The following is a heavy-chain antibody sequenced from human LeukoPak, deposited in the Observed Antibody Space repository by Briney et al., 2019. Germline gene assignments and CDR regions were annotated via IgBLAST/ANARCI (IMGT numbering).Heavy chain of an antibody. J-gene: IGHJ4*02. CDR2: IAIGGDDK. CDR3: AKDGGLWVSAHWGDS. Sequence: PGGSLRLSCAVSGFTFSNYAMNWVRQAPGKRLEWVSVIAIGGDDKFYADSVKGRFTISRDDSKNTLFLQMNSLRAEDTAVYYCAKDGGLWVSAHWGDSWGRGTLVTVSS. CDR1: GFTFSNYA. V-gene: IGHV3-23*01. D-gene: IGHD7-27*01.